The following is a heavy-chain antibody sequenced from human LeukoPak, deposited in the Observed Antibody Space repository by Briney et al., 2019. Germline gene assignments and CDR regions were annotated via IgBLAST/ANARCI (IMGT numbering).Heavy chain of an antibody. CDR2: IWYDGSNK. CDR3: ARGVVPYYYYYGMDV. D-gene: IGHD2-21*01. V-gene: IGHV3-33*01. CDR1: GFTFSSYG. J-gene: IGHJ6*02. Sequence: GSLRLSCAASGFTFSSYGMYWIRQAPGKGLEWVAVIWYDGSNKYYADSVKGRFTISRDNSKNTLYLQMNSLRAEDTAVYYCARGVVPYYYYYGMDVWGQGTTVTVSS.